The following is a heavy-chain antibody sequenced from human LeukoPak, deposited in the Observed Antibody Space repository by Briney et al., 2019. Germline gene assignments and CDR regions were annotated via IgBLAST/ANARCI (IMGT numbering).Heavy chain of an antibody. CDR2: IYYSGST. J-gene: IGHJ4*02. CDR1: GGSISSYY. D-gene: IGHD5-12*01. V-gene: IGHV4-59*08. CDR3: ARLYYGGYDY. Sequence: SETLSLTCTVSGGSISSYYWSWIRQPPGKGLEWIGYIYYSGSTNHNPSLKSRVTISVDTSKNQFSLKLSSVTAADTAVYYCARLYYGGYDYWGQGTLVTVSS.